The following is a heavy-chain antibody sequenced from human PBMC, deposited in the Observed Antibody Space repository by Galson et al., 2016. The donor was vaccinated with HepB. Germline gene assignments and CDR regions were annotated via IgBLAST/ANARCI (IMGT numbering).Heavy chain of an antibody. CDR1: GFIFSSDY. CDR2: IKPDGSRQ. J-gene: IGHJ4*02. CDR3: TRAFWWRCVY. D-gene: IGHD2-15*01. V-gene: IGHV3-7*03. Sequence: SLRLSCAASGFIFSSDYMSWVRQLPGKGLERVSKIKPDGSRQFYADSVKGRFTISRDNAKSSLYLLMNSLRADDTAVYYCTRAFWWRCVYWGQGALVTVSA.